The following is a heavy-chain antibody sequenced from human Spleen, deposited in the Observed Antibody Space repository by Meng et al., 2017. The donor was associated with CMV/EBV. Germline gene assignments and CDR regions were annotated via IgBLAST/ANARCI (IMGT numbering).Heavy chain of an antibody. CDR3: ARDGNLRYSSSSGFNFGMDV. J-gene: IGHJ6*02. D-gene: IGHD6-6*01. CDR1: GFTFSSYG. Sequence: GESLKISCAASGFTFSSYGMHWVRQAPGKGLEWVAFIRYDGSNKYYVDSVKGRFTISRDDSKNTLYLQMNSLTADDTAVYYCARDGNLRYSSSSGFNFGMDVWGQGITVTVSS. V-gene: IGHV3-30*02. CDR2: IRYDGSNK.